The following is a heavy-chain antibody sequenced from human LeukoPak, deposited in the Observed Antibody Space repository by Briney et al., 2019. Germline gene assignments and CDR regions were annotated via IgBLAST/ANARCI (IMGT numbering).Heavy chain of an antibody. D-gene: IGHD1-26*01. Sequence: GASVKVSCKASGYTFTSYYMHWVRQAPGQGLEWMGIINPSGGSTNYAQKFQGRVTMTRDTSTSTVYMELSSLRSEDTAVYYCAREGRGATRYYYGMDVWGQGTTVTVSS. CDR3: AREGRGATRYYYGMDV. CDR1: GYTFTSYY. CDR2: INPSGGST. V-gene: IGHV1-46*01. J-gene: IGHJ6*02.